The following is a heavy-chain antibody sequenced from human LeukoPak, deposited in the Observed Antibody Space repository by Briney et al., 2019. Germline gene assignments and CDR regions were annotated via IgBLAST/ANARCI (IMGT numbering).Heavy chain of an antibody. CDR1: GYSISSGYY. CDR2: IYHSGST. Sequence: SETLSLTCTVSGYSISSGYYWGWIRQPPGKGLEWIGSIYHSGSTYYNPSLKSRVTISVDTSKNQFSLKLSSVTAADTAVYYCARVRGDIVVVPAAMARPLYYMDVWGKGTTVTVSS. D-gene: IGHD2-2*01. V-gene: IGHV4-38-2*02. J-gene: IGHJ6*03. CDR3: ARVRGDIVVVPAAMARPLYYMDV.